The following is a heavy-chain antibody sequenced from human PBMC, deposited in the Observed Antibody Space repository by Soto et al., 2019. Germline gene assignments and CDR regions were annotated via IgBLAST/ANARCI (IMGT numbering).Heavy chain of an antibody. CDR1: GGPFSSYA. D-gene: IGHD6-13*01. CDR2: IIPIFGTA. J-gene: IGHJ6*02. CDR3: ARHISNFRYYYSAMDV. V-gene: IGHV1-69*06. Sequence: SVKVSCKASGGPFSSYAISWVRHAPRQGLEWMGGIIPIFGTANYAQKFQGRVTITADKSTSTAYLQWNTLKASDTAMYYCARHISNFRYYYSAMDVWGQGTTVTVSS.